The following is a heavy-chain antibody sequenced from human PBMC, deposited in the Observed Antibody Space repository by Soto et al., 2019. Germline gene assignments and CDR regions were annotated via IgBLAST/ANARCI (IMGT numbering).Heavy chain of an antibody. CDR2: IYYSGST. Sequence: WDPLYLRRPFSNGTLRSNGWSWILKSQGKGLEWIGNIYYSGSTNYNPSLKSRVTMSVDTSKNQFTLKLSSVTAADTGVYFCARSFMVPVDFFDYWGQGSL. D-gene: IGHD3-10*01. J-gene: IGHJ4*02. CDR1: NGTLRSNG. CDR3: ARSFMVPVDFFDY. V-gene: IGHV4-59*01.